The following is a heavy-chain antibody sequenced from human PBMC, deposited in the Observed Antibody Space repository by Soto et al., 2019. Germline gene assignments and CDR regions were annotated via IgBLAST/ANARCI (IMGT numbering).Heavy chain of an antibody. CDR1: GFTFSSYS. J-gene: IGHJ6*02. Sequence: EVQLLESGGGLVQPGGSLRLSCAASGFTFSSYSMNWVRQAPGKGLEWVSSISSSSSYIYYADSVKGRFTISRDNAKNSLYLQMNSLRAEDTAVYYCASAEWELLTAPYYYYGMDVWGQGTTVTVSS. CDR2: ISSSSSYI. D-gene: IGHD1-26*01. V-gene: IGHV3-21*01. CDR3: ASAEWELLTAPYYYYGMDV.